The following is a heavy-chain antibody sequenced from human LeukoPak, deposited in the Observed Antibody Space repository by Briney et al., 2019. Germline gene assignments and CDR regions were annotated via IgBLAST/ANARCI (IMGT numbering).Heavy chain of an antibody. CDR2: INPNSGGT. V-gene: IGHV1-2*06. J-gene: IGHJ4*02. D-gene: IGHD2-2*01. CDR1: GYTFTGYY. CDR3: ARMAIVVVPAATNANY. Sequence: ASVKVSCKASGYTFTGYYMHWVRQAPGQGLEWMGRINPNSGGTNYAQKFQGRVTMTRDTSISTAYMELSRLRSDDTAVYYCARMAIVVVPAATNANYWGQGTLVTVSS.